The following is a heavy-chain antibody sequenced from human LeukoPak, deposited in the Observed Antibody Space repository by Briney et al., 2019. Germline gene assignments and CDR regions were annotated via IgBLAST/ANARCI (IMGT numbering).Heavy chain of an antibody. CDR2: ISAYNGKT. Sequence: ASVKVSCKASGYTFNIYYIIWVRQAPGQGLEWMGWISAYNGKTNYAQKLQGRVTMTTDTSTTTACMELRSLRSDDTAVYYCARVKEIFGSGSYLGDYWGQGTLVTVSS. J-gene: IGHJ4*02. D-gene: IGHD3-10*01. CDR3: ARVKEIFGSGSYLGDY. CDR1: GYTFNIYY. V-gene: IGHV1-18*01.